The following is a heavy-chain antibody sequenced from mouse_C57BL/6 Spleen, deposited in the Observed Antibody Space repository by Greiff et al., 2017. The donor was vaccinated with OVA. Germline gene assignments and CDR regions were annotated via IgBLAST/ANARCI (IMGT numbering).Heavy chain of an antibody. CDR2: LNYDGSSP. V-gene: IGHV5-16*01. Sequence: EVKLMESEGGLVQPGSSMKLSCTASGFTFSDSYMAWVRLVPEKGLEWVSNLNYDGSSPYCLDSLKSRFIISRDNATNILYLQMSSVKSEDTATYYCAREDGYGYAMDYWGQGTSVTVSS. CDR1: GFTFSDSY. CDR3: AREDGYGYAMDY. D-gene: IGHD1-2*01. J-gene: IGHJ4*01.